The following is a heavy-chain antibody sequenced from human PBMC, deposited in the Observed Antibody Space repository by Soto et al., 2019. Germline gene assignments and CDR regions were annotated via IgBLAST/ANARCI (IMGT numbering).Heavy chain of an antibody. V-gene: IGHV4-4*07. CDR1: GSFISGYY. CDR3: ARESTVAGTDNWFDS. CDR2: IYTSGST. Sequence: PSGTLSLPCPVSGSFISGYYWSWIRQPAGKGLEWIGRIYTSGSTKYSPSLKSRATMSVDTSKKQFSLKLNSVTAADTAVYYCARESTVAGTDNWFDSWGQGTLVTVPS. D-gene: IGHD6-13*01. J-gene: IGHJ5*01.